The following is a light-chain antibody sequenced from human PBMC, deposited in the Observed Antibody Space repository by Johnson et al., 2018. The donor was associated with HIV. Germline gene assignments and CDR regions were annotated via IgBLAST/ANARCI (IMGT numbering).Light chain of an antibody. J-gene: IGLJ1*01. CDR3: GTWDTSLSVSV. Sequence: QSVLTQPPSVSAAPGQKVTISCSGSSSNIGNNYVSWYQQLPGTAPKLLIYENNKRPSGIPDRFSGSKSGTSVTLAITGLQTGDEADYYCGTWDTSLSVSVFWTGTQVTVL. CDR1: SSNIGNNY. CDR2: ENN. V-gene: IGLV1-51*02.